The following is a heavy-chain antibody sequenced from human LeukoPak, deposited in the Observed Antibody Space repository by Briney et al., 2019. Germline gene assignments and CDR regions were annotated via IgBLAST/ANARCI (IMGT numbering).Heavy chain of an antibody. CDR1: GYTLTELS. D-gene: IGHD2/OR15-2a*01. Sequence: PVASVKVSCKVSGYTLTELSMHWVRQAPGKGLEWMGGFDPEDGETIYAQKFQGRVTMTEDTSTDTAYMELSSLRSEDTAVYYCATFLPIASTPDAFDIWGQGTMVTVSS. J-gene: IGHJ3*02. CDR2: FDPEDGET. CDR3: ATFLPIASTPDAFDI. V-gene: IGHV1-24*01.